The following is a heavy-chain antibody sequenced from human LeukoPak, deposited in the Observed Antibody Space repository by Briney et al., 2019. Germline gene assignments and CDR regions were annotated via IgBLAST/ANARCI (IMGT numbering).Heavy chain of an antibody. V-gene: IGHV4-39*07. CDR1: GGSISSSSYY. CDR2: IYYSGST. Sequence: SETLSLTCTVSGGSISSSSYYWGWIRQPPGKGLEWIRSIYYSGSTYYNPSLKSRVTISVDTSKNQFSLKLSSVTAADTAVYYCASEVSGWYDYWGQGTLVTVSS. CDR3: ASEVSGWYDY. J-gene: IGHJ4*02. D-gene: IGHD6-19*01.